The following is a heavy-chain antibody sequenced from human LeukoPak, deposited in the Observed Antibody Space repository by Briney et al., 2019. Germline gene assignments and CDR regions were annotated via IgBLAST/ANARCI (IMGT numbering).Heavy chain of an antibody. CDR2: IYYSGST. D-gene: IGHD3-22*01. Sequence: PSETLSLTCTVSGGSISNYYWSWIRQPPGKELEWIGYIYYSGSTNYNPSLTGRVTISVDTSKNQFSLNLSSVTAADTAVYYCARPSSTGSGWDAFDIWGQGTMVTVSS. V-gene: IGHV4-59*08. CDR3: ARPSSTGSGWDAFDI. CDR1: GGSISNYY. J-gene: IGHJ3*02.